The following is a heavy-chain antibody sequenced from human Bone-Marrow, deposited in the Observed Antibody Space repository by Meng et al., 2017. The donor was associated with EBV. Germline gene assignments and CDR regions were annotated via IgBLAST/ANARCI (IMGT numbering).Heavy chain of an antibody. CDR1: GFTFRRYA. D-gene: IGHD6-13*01. CDR3: AKEIAAAGH. V-gene: IGHV3-23*01. Sequence: EVKVLGLGGRGVQHWGFLRLYCAASGFTFRRYAMSWVRQAPGKGLEWVSAITGSGGSTYYADSVKGRFTISRDNSKNTLYLQMNSLRAEDTAVYYCAKEIAAAGHWGQGTLVTVSS. J-gene: IGHJ4*02. CDR2: ITGSGGST.